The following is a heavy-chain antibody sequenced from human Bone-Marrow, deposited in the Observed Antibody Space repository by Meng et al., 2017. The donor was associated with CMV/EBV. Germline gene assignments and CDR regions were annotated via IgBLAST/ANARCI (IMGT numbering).Heavy chain of an antibody. Sequence: ASVKVSCKASEYTFTSYGINWLRQAPGQGLEWMGWISAYNGNTNYAQKLQGRVTMTTDTSTSTAYMELRSLRSDDTAVYYCAREHIMITFGGASFYDYWGQGPRVTGSS. D-gene: IGHD3-16*01. CDR3: AREHIMITFGGASFYDY. CDR2: ISAYNGNT. V-gene: IGHV1-18*01. CDR1: EYTFTSYG. J-gene: IGHJ4*02.